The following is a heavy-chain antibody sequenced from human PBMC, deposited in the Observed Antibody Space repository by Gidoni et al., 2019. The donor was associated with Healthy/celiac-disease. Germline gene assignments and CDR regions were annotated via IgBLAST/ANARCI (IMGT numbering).Heavy chain of an antibody. V-gene: IGHV3-66*01. D-gene: IGHD3-3*01. CDR2: IYSGGST. CDR1: GFTFSSNY. CDR3: ARGDTIFGVVTYYYYGMDV. Sequence: EVQLVESGGGLVQPGGSLRLSCAASGFTFSSNYMSWVRQAPGKGLEWVSVIYSGGSTYYADSVKGRFTISRDNSKNTLYLQMNSLRAEDTAVYYCARGDTIFGVVTYYYYGMDVWGQGTTVTVSS. J-gene: IGHJ6*02.